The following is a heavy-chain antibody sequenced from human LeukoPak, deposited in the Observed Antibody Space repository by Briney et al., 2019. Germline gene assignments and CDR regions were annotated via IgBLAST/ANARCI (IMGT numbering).Heavy chain of an antibody. Sequence: GGSLRLSCAASGFTFSSYSMNWVRQAPGKGLEWVSYISDSSSIYYADSVKGRFTISRDNANNSLYLQLNSLRAEDTAVYYCARDPYSGSYSDYYYYYMDVWGKGTTVTVSS. J-gene: IGHJ6*03. CDR1: GFTFSSYS. V-gene: IGHV3-48*04. CDR2: ISDSSSI. CDR3: ARDPYSGSYSDYYYYYMDV. D-gene: IGHD1-26*01.